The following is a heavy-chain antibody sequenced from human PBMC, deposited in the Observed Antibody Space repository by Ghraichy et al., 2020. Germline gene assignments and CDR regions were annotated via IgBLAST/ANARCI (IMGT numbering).Heavy chain of an antibody. D-gene: IGHD2-2*02. CDR1: GFTFDDYT. Sequence: GGSLRLSCAASGFTFDDYTMHWVRQAPWKGLEWVSLISWDGGSTYYADSVKGRFTISRDNSKNSLYLQMNSLRTEDTALYYCAKDMDCSSTSCYTFGAFDIWGQGTMVTVSS. J-gene: IGHJ3*02. V-gene: IGHV3-43*01. CDR2: ISWDGGST. CDR3: AKDMDCSSTSCYTFGAFDI.